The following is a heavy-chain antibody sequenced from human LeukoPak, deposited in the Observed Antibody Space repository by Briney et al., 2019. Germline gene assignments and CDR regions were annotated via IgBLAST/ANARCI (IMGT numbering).Heavy chain of an antibody. CDR2: IYYSGST. Sequence: SETLSLTCTVSGGSISSQYWSWIRQPPGKGLEWIGYIYYSGSTYYNPSLKSRVTISVDTSKNQFSLKLSSVTAADTAVYYCARDPLGSTMVRGNGMDVWGQGTTVTVSS. CDR1: GGSISSQY. V-gene: IGHV4-30-4*08. CDR3: ARDPLGSTMVRGNGMDV. D-gene: IGHD3-10*01. J-gene: IGHJ6*02.